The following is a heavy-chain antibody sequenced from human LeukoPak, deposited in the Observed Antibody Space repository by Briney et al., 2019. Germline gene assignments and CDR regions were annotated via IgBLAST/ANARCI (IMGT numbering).Heavy chain of an antibody. CDR2: ISGSGGST. CDR3: ARGVASYLSPSDY. V-gene: IGHV3-23*01. D-gene: IGHD1-26*01. CDR1: GFTFSSYA. J-gene: IGHJ4*02. Sequence: PGGSLRLSCAASGFTFSSYAMSWVRQAPGKGLEWVSAISGSGGSTYYADSVKGRFTISRDNSKNTLYLQMNSLRAEDTAVYYCARGVASYLSPSDYWGQGTLVTVSS.